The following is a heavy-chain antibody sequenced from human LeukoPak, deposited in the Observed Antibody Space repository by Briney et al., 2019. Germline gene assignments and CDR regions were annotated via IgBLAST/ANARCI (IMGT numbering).Heavy chain of an antibody. CDR2: IYRGGDT. Sequence: GGSLRLTCAASGFTFSSYSMNWVRQAPGKGLEWVSVIYRGGDTFYADSVKVRFTISRDDSQNTLFLQMNSLRVEDTALYYCAKASSETNFDYWGQGTLVTVSS. CDR3: AKASSETNFDY. D-gene: IGHD2-2*01. V-gene: IGHV3-66*01. CDR1: GFTFSSYS. J-gene: IGHJ4*02.